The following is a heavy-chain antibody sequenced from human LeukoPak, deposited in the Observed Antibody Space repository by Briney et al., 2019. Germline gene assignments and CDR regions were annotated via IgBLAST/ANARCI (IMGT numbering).Heavy chain of an antibody. Sequence: GGSLRLSCAASGFTFSSYSMNWVRQAPGKGLEWVSSISSSSSYIYYADSVKGRFTISRDNAKNSLYLQMNSLRAEDTAVYYYARDLSSGWYQYYYYGMDVWGQGTTVTVSS. CDR3: ARDLSSGWYQYYYYGMDV. CDR1: GFTFSSYS. V-gene: IGHV3-21*01. J-gene: IGHJ6*02. CDR2: ISSSSSYI. D-gene: IGHD6-19*01.